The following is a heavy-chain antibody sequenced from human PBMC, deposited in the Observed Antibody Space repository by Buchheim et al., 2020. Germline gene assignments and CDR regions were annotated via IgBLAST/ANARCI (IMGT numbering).Heavy chain of an antibody. Sequence: EAQLVQSGAEVKKPGESLKISCNGSGYTFTEYWIGWVRQMPGKGLEWMGMIFPRDSDMRWSPSFQGQVTISADKSVSSAYLQWSSLKASDSAMYYCVRGSGYCTNTRCYLFDYWGQGTL. CDR2: IFPRDSDM. J-gene: IGHJ4*02. CDR3: VRGSGYCTNTRCYLFDY. D-gene: IGHD2-2*01. CDR1: GYTFTEYW. V-gene: IGHV5-51*01.